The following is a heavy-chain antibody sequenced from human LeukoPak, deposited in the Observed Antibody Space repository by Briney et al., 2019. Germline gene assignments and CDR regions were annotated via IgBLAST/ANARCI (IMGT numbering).Heavy chain of an antibody. CDR1: GFTVSSNY. V-gene: IGHV3-53*01. J-gene: IGHJ4*02. CDR2: IYSGSST. D-gene: IGHD3-22*01. Sequence: GGSLRLSCAASGFTVSSNYKNWVRQAPGKGLEWVSLIYSGSSTNYADSVKGRFTISRDNSKNTLYLQMNSRRAEDTAVYYCAKGPRPGSSGYPNLDHWGQGTLVTVSS. CDR3: AKGPRPGSSGYPNLDH.